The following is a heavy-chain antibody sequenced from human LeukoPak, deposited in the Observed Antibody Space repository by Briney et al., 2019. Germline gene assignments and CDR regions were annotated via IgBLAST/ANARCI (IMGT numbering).Heavy chain of an antibody. CDR2: ISSSSSYI. CDR1: GFTFSSYS. D-gene: IGHD6-19*01. J-gene: IGHJ5*02. CDR3: ARDPGWEQWQNWFDP. Sequence: GGSLRLPCAASGFTFSSYSMNWVRQAPGKGLEWVSSISSSSSYIYYADSVKGRFTISRDNAKNSLYLQMNSLRAEDTAVYYCARDPGWEQWQNWFDPWGQGTLVTVSS. V-gene: IGHV3-21*01.